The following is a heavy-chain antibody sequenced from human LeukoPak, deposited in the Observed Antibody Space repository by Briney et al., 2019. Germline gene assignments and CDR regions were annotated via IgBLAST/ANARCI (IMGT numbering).Heavy chain of an antibody. Sequence: PSETLSLTCTVSGGPISSYYWSWIRQPPGKGLEWIGYIYYSGSTNYNPSLKSRVTISVDTSKNQFSLKLSSVTAADTAVYYCAREISDYYYGSGNHYFGYWGQGTLVTVSS. V-gene: IGHV4-59*01. CDR2: IYYSGST. CDR1: GGPISSYY. D-gene: IGHD3-10*01. J-gene: IGHJ4*02. CDR3: AREISDYYYGSGNHYFGY.